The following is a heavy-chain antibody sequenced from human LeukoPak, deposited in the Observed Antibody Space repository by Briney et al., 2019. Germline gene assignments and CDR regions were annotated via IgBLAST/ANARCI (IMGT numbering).Heavy chain of an antibody. CDR3: ARGYYYGSGSYPPSFDY. V-gene: IGHV5-51*01. CDR2: IYPGDSDT. D-gene: IGHD3-10*01. J-gene: IGHJ4*02. CDR1: GYSFTSYW. Sequence: GESLKISCKGSGYSFTSYWIGWVRQVPGKGLEWMEIIYPGDSDTRYSPSFQGQVTISADKSISTAYLQWSSLKASDTAMYYCARGYYYGSGSYPPSFDYWGQGTLVTVSS.